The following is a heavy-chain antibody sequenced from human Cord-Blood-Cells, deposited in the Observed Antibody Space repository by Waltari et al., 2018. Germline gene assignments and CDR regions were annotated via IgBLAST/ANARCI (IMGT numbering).Heavy chain of an antibody. V-gene: IGHV1-2*04. Sequence: QVQLVQSGAEVKKPGASVKVSCKASGYTFTGYYMHWVRQAPGQGREWMGWCNPNSGGTNCAQKVQGWVTMTRDTSISTAYMALRRLRADDTAVYYWARAYSPSSSFAYWGQGTLVTVSS. CDR1: GYTFTGYY. J-gene: IGHJ4*02. CDR2: CNPNSGGT. CDR3: ARAYSPSSSFAY. D-gene: IGHD6-6*01.